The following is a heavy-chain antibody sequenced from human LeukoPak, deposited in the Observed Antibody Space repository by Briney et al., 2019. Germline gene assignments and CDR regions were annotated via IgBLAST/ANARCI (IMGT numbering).Heavy chain of an antibody. CDR2: AYYRSKWYN. CDR1: GDSVSSNSAA. J-gene: IGHJ6*02. Sequence: SQTLSLTCATSGDSVSSNSAAWTWIRQSPSRGLEWLGRAYYRSKWYNDYAVSLKSRITINPDTSKSQFSLQLNSVTPEDTAVYYCARDLEYSSSYYYYGMDVWGQGTTVTVSS. CDR3: ARDLEYSSSYYYYGMDV. D-gene: IGHD6-6*01. V-gene: IGHV6-1*01.